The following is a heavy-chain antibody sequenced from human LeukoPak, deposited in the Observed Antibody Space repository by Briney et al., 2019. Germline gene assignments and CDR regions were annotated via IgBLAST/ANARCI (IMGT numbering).Heavy chain of an antibody. CDR3: ARAREDYYDSSGYWFDP. CDR2: IYHSGST. J-gene: IGHJ5*02. D-gene: IGHD3-22*01. CDR1: GYSISSGYY. V-gene: IGHV4-38-2*01. Sequence: SETLSLTCAVSGYSISSGYYWGWIRQPPGQGLEWIGSIYHSGSTYYNPSLKSRVTISVDTSKNHFSLKLSSVTAADTAVYYCARAREDYYDSSGYWFDPWGQGTLVTVSS.